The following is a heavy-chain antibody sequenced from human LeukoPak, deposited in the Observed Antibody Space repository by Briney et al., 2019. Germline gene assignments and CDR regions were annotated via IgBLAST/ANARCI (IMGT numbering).Heavy chain of an antibody. Sequence: SETLSLTCTVFGGSISSGSYYWSWIRQPAGKGLEWIGRIYTSGSTNYNPSLKSRVTISVDTSKNQFSLKLSSVTAADTAVYYCARGVGATTGFDYWGQGTLVTVSS. V-gene: IGHV4-61*02. J-gene: IGHJ4*02. D-gene: IGHD1-26*01. CDR3: ARGVGATTGFDY. CDR1: GGSISSGSYY. CDR2: IYTSGST.